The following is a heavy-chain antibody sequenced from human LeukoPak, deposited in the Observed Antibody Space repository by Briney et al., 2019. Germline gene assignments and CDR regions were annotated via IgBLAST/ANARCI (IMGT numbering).Heavy chain of an antibody. D-gene: IGHD1-26*01. J-gene: IGHJ5*02. CDR2: IIPISGTA. V-gene: IGHV1-69*05. CDR1: GGTFSSYA. CDR3: ARDTKRSRARWENLGFDP. Sequence: SVKVSCKASGGTFSSYAISWVRQAPGQGLEWMGGIIPISGTANYAQKLQGRVTMTTDTSTSTAYMELRSLRSDDTAVYYCARDTKRSRARWENLGFDPWGQGTLVTVSS.